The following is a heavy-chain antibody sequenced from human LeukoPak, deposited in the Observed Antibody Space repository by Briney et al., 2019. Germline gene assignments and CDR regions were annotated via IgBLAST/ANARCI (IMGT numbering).Heavy chain of an antibody. CDR1: GDSISSNCAT. J-gene: IGHJ6*02. V-gene: IGHV6-1*01. CDR2: TYYRSKWYN. D-gene: IGHD4-11*01. CDR3: ARDGKREWADYSYYYGMDV. Sequence: SQTLSLTSAISGDSISSNCATWTWIRQSPSRGLEWLGRTYYRSKWYNDYAVSVKSRITINPDTSKNQFSLQLNSVTPEDTAVYFCARDGKREWADYSYYYGMDVWGPGTTVTVSS.